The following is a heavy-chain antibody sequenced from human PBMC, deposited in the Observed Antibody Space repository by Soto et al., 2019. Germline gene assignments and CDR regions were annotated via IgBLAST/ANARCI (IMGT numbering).Heavy chain of an antibody. Sequence: ASVKVSCKASGYTFTSYAMHWVRQAPGQRLEWMGWINAGNGNTKYSQKFQGRVTITRDTSASTAYMELSSLGSEDTAVYYCARALVVVAAMSSEWGQGTLVTVSS. D-gene: IGHD2-15*01. CDR3: ARALVVVAAMSSE. J-gene: IGHJ4*02. CDR1: GYTFTSYA. CDR2: INAGNGNT. V-gene: IGHV1-3*01.